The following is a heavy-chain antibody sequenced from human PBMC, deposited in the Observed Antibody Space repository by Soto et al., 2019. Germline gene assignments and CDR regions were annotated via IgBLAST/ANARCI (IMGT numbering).Heavy chain of an antibody. CDR2: ITGSGGYT. Sequence: EVQLLESGGGLVQPGGSLRLSCAASGFTFSSYAMSWVRQAPGKGLEWVSDITGSGGYTFYADSVTGRFTISRDNSKNTLYLQMSSLRAEDTAVYYCAKERYYDILTGPEKYYYHYGMDVWGQGTTVTVSS. V-gene: IGHV3-23*01. CDR1: GFTFSSYA. CDR3: AKERYYDILTGPEKYYYHYGMDV. J-gene: IGHJ6*02. D-gene: IGHD3-9*01.